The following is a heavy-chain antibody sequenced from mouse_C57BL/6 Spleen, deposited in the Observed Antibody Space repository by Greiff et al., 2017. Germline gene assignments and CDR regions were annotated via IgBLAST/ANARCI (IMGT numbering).Heavy chain of an antibody. J-gene: IGHJ3*01. V-gene: IGHV1-69*01. CDR3: ARSGDKFAY. CDR2: IDPSDSYT. D-gene: IGHD3-2*02. Sequence: QVQLQQSGAELVMPGASVKLSCKASGYTFTSYWMHWVKQRPGQGLEWIGEIDPSDSYTNYNQKFKGKSTLTVDKSSSTAYMQLSSLTSEDSAVYYCARSGDKFAYWGQGTLVTVSA. CDR1: GYTFTSYW.